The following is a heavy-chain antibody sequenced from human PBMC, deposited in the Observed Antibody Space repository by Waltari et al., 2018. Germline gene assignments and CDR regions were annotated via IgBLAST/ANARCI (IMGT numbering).Heavy chain of an antibody. CDR1: GDSVSSNSAA. V-gene: IGHV6-1*01. Sequence: QVQLQQSGPGLVKPSQTLSLTCAISGDSVSSNSAAWNWIRQSPSRGLEWLGRTYYRSKWYNDYAVSVKSRITINPDTSKNQFSLQLNSVTPEDTAVYYCARETKRIFGVVTKRFDYWGQGTLVTVSS. CDR3: ARETKRIFGVVTKRFDY. J-gene: IGHJ4*02. CDR2: TYYRSKWYN. D-gene: IGHD3-3*01.